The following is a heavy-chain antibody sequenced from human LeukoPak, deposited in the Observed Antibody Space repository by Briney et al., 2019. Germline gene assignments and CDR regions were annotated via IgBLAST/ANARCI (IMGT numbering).Heavy chain of an antibody. J-gene: IGHJ4*02. CDR2: PSTNGGST. D-gene: IGHD5-18*01. V-gene: IGHV3-64*01. Sequence: GGSLRLSCAASGFMFSNYDMHWVRQAPGKGLEYVSHPSTNGGSTYYAISVKGRFTISRDNSKNTLYLQMGSLRAEDMAVYYCARGRGYIYGYDYWGQGTQVTVSS. CDR3: ARGRGYIYGYDY. CDR1: GFMFSNYD.